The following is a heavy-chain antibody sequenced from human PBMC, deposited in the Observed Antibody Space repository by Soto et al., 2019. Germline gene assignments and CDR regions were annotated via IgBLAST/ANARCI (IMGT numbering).Heavy chain of an antibody. CDR1: GGSISSYY. CDR3: AGSYYDSSGPLVPDIIDY. D-gene: IGHD3-22*01. V-gene: IGHV4-4*07. Sequence: PSETLSLTCTVSGGSISSYYWGWIRQPAGKGLEWIGRIYTSGSTNYNPSLKSRVTMSVDTSKNQFSLKLSSVTAADTAVYYCAGSYYDSSGPLVPDIIDYWGQGTLVTVSS. J-gene: IGHJ4*02. CDR2: IYTSGST.